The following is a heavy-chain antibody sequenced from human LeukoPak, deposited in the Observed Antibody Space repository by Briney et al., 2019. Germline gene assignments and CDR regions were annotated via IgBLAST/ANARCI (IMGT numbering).Heavy chain of an antibody. D-gene: IGHD2-15*01. V-gene: IGHV3-23*01. CDR3: ARARYCSGGSCYHSGYYGMDV. CDR2: ISGSGGST. J-gene: IGHJ6*02. CDR1: GFTFSSYA. Sequence: GGSLRLSCAASGFTFSSYAMSWVRQAPGKGLEWVSAISGSGGSTYYADSVKGRFTISRDNSKNTLYLQMNSLRAEDTAVYYCARARYCSGGSCYHSGYYGMDVWGQGTTVTVSS.